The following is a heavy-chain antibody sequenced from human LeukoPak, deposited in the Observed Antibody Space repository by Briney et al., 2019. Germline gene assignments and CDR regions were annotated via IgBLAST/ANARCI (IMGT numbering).Heavy chain of an antibody. V-gene: IGHV5-51*01. CDR1: GYSFTSYW. CDR2: IYPGDSDT. J-gene: IGHJ4*02. D-gene: IGHD5-18*01. CDR3: ARRRGYSYGPVDY. Sequence: GESQKISCKGSGYSFTSYWIGWVRQMPGKGLEWMGIIYPGDSDTTYSPSFQGQVTISADKSISTAYLQWSSLKASDTAMYYCARRRGYSYGPVDYWGQGTLVTVSS.